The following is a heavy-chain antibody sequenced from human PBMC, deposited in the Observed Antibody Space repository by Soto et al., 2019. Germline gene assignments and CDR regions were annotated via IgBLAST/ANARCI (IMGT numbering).Heavy chain of an antibody. CDR3: ARFIDYGDYVEGLDY. Sequence: GGSLRLSCAASGFTFSSYSMNWVRQAPGKGLEWVSSISSSSSYIYYEDSVKGRFTISRDNAKNSLYLQMNSLRAEDTAVYYCARFIDYGDYVEGLDYWGQGTLVTVSS. CDR2: ISSSSSYI. CDR1: GFTFSSYS. J-gene: IGHJ4*02. V-gene: IGHV3-21*01. D-gene: IGHD4-17*01.